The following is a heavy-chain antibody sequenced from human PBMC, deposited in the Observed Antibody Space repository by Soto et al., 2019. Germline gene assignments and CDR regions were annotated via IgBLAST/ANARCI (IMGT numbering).Heavy chain of an antibody. V-gene: IGHV4-61*07. D-gene: IGHD6-19*01. CDR2: VIPGGST. J-gene: IGHJ4*02. Sequence: WTWIRQPPGKGLEWIGYVIPGGSTSYNPSLKSRVTLSIDKSENQFSLKLNSMTAADTAVCYCARRRVLPAQDYFASSAQGTLVTISS. CDR3: ARRRVLPAQDYFAS.